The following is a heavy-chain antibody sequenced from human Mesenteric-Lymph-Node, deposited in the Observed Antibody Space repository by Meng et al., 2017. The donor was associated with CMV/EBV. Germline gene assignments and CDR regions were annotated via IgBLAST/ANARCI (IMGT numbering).Heavy chain of an antibody. Sequence: SETLSLTCTVSGGSISSSSYYWGWIRQPPGKGLEWIGSIYYSGSTIYSPSLKSRVTISVDTSKNQFSLSLNSVTAADTAVYYCARGDQGYQLVLYYWGQGTVVTVSS. D-gene: IGHD1-7*01. CDR2: IYYSGST. V-gene: IGHV4-39*07. CDR1: GGSISSSSYY. CDR3: ARGDQGYQLVLYY. J-gene: IGHJ4*02.